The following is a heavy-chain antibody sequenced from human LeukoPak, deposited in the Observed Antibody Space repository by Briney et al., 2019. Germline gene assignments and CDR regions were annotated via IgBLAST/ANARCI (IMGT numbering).Heavy chain of an antibody. V-gene: IGHV1-18*04. J-gene: IGHJ3*02. CDR2: ISAYNGNT. Sequence: ASVKVSCKASGYTFTSCGISWVRQAPGQGLEWMGWISAYNGNTNYAQKLQGRVTMTTNTSTSTAYMELRSLRSDDTAVYYCARDQGDIVVVPDAFDIWGQGTMVTVSS. D-gene: IGHD2-2*01. CDR3: ARDQGDIVVVPDAFDI. CDR1: GYTFTSCG.